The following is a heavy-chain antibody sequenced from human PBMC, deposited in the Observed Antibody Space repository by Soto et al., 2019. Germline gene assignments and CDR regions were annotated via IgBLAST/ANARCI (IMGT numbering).Heavy chain of an antibody. CDR3: ARGDYGDYYSDGMYV. Sequence: QVQLVQSGAEVKKPGSSVKVSCKASGGTFSSYAISWVRQAPGQGLEWMGGIIPICGTANYAQKFQGRVTITADESTSTAYMDLGSRRSEGRAVDYCARGDYGDYYSDGMYVWGQGTTDTVSS. J-gene: IGHJ6*02. D-gene: IGHD4-17*01. CDR1: GGTFSSYA. CDR2: IIPICGTA. V-gene: IGHV1-69*12.